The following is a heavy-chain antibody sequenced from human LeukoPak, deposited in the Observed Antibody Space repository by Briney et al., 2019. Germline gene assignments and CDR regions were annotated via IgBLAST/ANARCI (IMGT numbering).Heavy chain of an antibody. D-gene: IGHD3-3*01. CDR3: AADPYPSADDFWLFDT. CDR2: IVVGSGKT. J-gene: IGHJ5*02. CDR1: GFTFTISA. V-gene: IGHV1-58*01. Sequence: GTSVKVSCKASGFTFTISAVQWVRQARGQPLEWIGWIVVGSGKTNYAQKFQERVTITGDMSTSIAYMELSSLTSEDTAVYYCAADPYPSADDFWLFDTWGQGTLVTVSS.